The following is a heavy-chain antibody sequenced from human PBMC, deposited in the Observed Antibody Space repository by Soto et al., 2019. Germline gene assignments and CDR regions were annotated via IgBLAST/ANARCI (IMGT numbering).Heavy chain of an antibody. CDR2: ITHSGST. CDR1: GGSFSGYY. J-gene: IGHJ4*02. CDR3: ARSSVRGWSY. Sequence: SETLSLTCAVYGGSFSGYYWTWIRQPPGKGLEWIGEITHSGSTNYNPSLKSRVTISVDTSRNQFSLNLNSVTAADTAVYYCARSSVRGWSYWGQGTLVTVSS. V-gene: IGHV4-34*01. D-gene: IGHD3-10*02.